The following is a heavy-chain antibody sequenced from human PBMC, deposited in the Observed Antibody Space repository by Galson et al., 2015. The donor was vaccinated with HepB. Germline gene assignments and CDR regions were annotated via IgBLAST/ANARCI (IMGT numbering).Heavy chain of an antibody. CDR2: IDWDDDK. V-gene: IGHV2-70*11. CDR1: GFSLRTSGMC. CDR3: ARIVGVGGAYDSFDI. Sequence: PALVKPTQTLTLTCTFSGFSLRTSGMCVSWIRQPPGKALEWLARIDWDDDKKYTTSLKTRLTISKDTSKNRVVLRMTNMDPEDTATYYCARIVGVGGAYDSFDIWGQGTKVTVSS. D-gene: IGHD2-21*01. J-gene: IGHJ3*02.